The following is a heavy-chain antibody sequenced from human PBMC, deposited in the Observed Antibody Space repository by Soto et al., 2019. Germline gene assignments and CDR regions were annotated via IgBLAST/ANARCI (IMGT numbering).Heavy chain of an antibody. V-gene: IGHV4-30-4*01. CDR3: ARDAYSGYDFGL. J-gene: IGHJ5*02. Sequence: QVQLRESGPGLVKPSQTLSLTCSVSGASVAGGSYYWSWVRQPPGKGLEWIGYIPSRGRPFYNPALTSRGTISADTSKNQLSLQVTSVTAADTAVYYCARDAYSGYDFGLWGKGTLVTVSS. CDR1: GASVAGGSYY. CDR2: IPSRGRP. D-gene: IGHD5-12*01.